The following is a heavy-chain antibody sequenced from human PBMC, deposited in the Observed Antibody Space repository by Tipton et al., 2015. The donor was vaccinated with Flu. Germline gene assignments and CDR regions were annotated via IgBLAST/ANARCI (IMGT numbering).Heavy chain of an antibody. Sequence: QLVQSGGEVKKPGASVKISCKASGFIFTNYGISWVRQAPGQGLEWMGWISVYNDNTKFAQKFRDRVTMFICTSTTTAYMELRSLISDDTAVYYCANAGPPRDTINHVYFWGQGTLVTVSS. V-gene: IGHV1-18*01. D-gene: IGHD5-12*01. CDR1: GFIFTNYG. J-gene: IGHJ4*02. CDR2: ISVYNDNT. CDR3: ANAGPPRDTINHVYF.